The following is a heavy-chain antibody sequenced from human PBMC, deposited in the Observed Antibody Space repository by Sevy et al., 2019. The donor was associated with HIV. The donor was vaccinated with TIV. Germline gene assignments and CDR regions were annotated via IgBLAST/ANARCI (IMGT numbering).Heavy chain of an antibody. J-gene: IGHJ6*02. V-gene: IGHV2-5*01. Sequence: SGPTLVKPTQTLTLTCTFSGFSLSTSGLGVGWIRQPPGKALEWLALIYWNDDKRYSPSLKSRLTITKDTSKNQVVLTMTNMDPVDTATYYCAHSSPRGGPYYYGMDVWGQGTTVTVSS. CDR1: GFSLSTSGLG. CDR3: AHSSPRGGPYYYGMDV. D-gene: IGHD3-16*01. CDR2: IYWNDDK.